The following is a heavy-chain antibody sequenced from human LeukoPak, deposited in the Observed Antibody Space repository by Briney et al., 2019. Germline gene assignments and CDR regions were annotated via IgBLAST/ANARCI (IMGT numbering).Heavy chain of an antibody. CDR2: IYSGGST. D-gene: IGHD2-2*01. Sequence: GGSLRLSCAASGFTVSSNYMSWARQAPGKGLEWVSVIYSGGSTYYADSVKGRFTISRHNSKNTLYLQMNSLRAEDTAVYYCARDSGASVPDYWGQGTLVTVSS. V-gene: IGHV3-53*04. CDR1: GFTVSSNY. J-gene: IGHJ4*02. CDR3: ARDSGASVPDY.